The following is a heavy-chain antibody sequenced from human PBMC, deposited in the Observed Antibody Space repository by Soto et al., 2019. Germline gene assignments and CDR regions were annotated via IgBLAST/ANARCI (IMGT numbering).Heavy chain of an antibody. J-gene: IGHJ6*02. Sequence: PGESLKISCKGSGHIFSNYWIGWVRQMPGKGLEWMGIIYPGDSDTRYSPSFQGQVTITVDKSINTAYLQWSSLKASDTAIYYCARHEQFYYHYYGMDVWGQGTTVTVSS. V-gene: IGHV5-51*01. CDR3: ARHEQFYYHYYGMDV. CDR2: IYPGDSDT. CDR1: GHIFSNYW. D-gene: IGHD6-19*01.